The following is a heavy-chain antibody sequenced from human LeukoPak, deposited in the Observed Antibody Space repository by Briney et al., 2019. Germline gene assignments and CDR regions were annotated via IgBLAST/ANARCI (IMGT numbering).Heavy chain of an antibody. D-gene: IGHD3-22*01. J-gene: IGHJ4*02. CDR1: GYTFTDYI. Sequence: ASVKVSCKASGYTFTDYILHWVRQPPGKGPEWLGWINPNGGGKGYAQKFKGRVTMTRDTSISTAYLELSRLTSDDTAVYSCARVRDSSCWGQGTLVSV. CDR3: ARVRDSSC. CDR2: INPNGGGK. V-gene: IGHV1-2*02.